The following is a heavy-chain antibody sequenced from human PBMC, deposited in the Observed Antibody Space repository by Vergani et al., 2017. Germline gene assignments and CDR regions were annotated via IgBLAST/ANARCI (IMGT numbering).Heavy chain of an antibody. J-gene: IGHJ6*03. CDR3: ARSGYCTDGVCYMTYYYYMDV. V-gene: IGHV3-23*04. D-gene: IGHD2-8*01. CDR1: GFTFSSYA. CDR2: ISGSGGST. Sequence: EVQLVESGGGLVKPGGSLRLSCAASGFTFSSYAMSWVRQAPGKGLEWVSAISGSGGSTYYADSVKGRFTISRDNSKNTLYLQMNSLRDADTAVYYCARSGYCTDGVCYMTYYYYMDVWGKGTAVTVSS.